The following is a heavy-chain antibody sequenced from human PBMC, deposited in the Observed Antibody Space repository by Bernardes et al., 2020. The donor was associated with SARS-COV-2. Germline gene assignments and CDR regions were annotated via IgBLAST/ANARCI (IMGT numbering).Heavy chain of an antibody. V-gene: IGHV3-23*01. J-gene: IGHJ4*02. CDR2: MSANGLTT. D-gene: IGHD3-10*01. CDR1: GFTFSSYA. CDR3: AKVGSYYFGSRNYFNRANVDFDS. Sequence: GGYLRLSCAASGFTFSSYAMSWVRQAPGKALEWVSMMSANGLTTYYADSVQGRFTIYRDNPKNTLYLQMTSLRAEDTAVYYCAKVGSYYFGSRNYFNRANVDFDSWGQGTLVTVSS.